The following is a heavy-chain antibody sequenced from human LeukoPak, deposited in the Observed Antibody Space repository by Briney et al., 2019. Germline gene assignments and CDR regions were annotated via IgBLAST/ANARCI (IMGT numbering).Heavy chain of an antibody. J-gene: IGHJ4*02. V-gene: IGHV3-30-3*01. Sequence: GGSLRLSCAASGFTFSRYAMHWVRQAPGKGLEWVAVISYDGSKESYADFVKGRFTVSRDNSKNTLYLQMNSPRAEDTAVYYCAREGGYCSSTTCYFDSWGQGTLVTVSS. CDR2: ISYDGSKE. CDR1: GFTFSRYA. CDR3: AREGGYCSSTTCYFDS. D-gene: IGHD2-2*01.